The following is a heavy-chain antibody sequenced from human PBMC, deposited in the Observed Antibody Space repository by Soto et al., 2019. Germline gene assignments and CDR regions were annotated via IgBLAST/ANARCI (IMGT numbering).Heavy chain of an antibody. Sequence: EVQLVESGGGLVQPGGSLRLSCAASGFTFSSYWMSWVRQAPGKGLEWVANIKQDGSEKYYVDSVKGRFTISRDNAKNSLYLQMNSLRAEDTAVYYCARDLFHGPSSWYLTVYYYYYGMDVWGQGTTVTVSS. J-gene: IGHJ6*02. D-gene: IGHD6-13*01. V-gene: IGHV3-7*01. CDR2: IKQDGSEK. CDR3: ARDLFHGPSSWYLTVYYYYYGMDV. CDR1: GFTFSSYW.